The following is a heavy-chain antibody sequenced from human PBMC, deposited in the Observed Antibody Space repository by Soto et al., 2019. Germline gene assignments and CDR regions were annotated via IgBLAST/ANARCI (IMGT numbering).Heavy chain of an antibody. Sequence: SETLSLTCSVSGGSMSNYYWTWFRQPPGKGLEWIGYVNYIGSTRYNPSLNSRVTISVDTSKTQFSLKLSSVTAADTAVYYCACRQVLEWLAHYYAMDGCGHGTTV. CDR2: VNYIGST. J-gene: IGHJ6*02. V-gene: IGHV4-59*01. D-gene: IGHD3-3*01. CDR1: GGSMSNYY. CDR3: ACRQVLEWLAHYYAMDG.